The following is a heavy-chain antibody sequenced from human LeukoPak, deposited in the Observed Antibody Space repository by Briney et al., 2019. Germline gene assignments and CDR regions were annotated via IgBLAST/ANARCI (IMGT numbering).Heavy chain of an antibody. Sequence: ASAKVSCKASGYTCTSYGISWVRQAPVHGLEWMGWISTYNGNTNYVHKLKGRVTMTTDTSTSTAYKELRSLRSDATAVYYCARVCRGGSCYPGGFDYWGQGTLVTVSS. J-gene: IGHJ4*02. CDR3: ARVCRGGSCYPGGFDY. CDR1: GYTCTSYG. D-gene: IGHD2-15*01. V-gene: IGHV1-18*01. CDR2: ISTYNGNT.